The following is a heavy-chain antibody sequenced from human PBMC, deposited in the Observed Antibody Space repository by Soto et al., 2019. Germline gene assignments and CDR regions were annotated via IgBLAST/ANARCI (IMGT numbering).Heavy chain of an antibody. CDR3: ARAGPASMVRKFDY. CDR1: GFTFSSYA. Sequence: PGGSLRLSCAASGFTFSSYAMHWVRQAPGKGLEWVAVISYDGSNKYYADFVKGRFTISRDNSKNTLYLQMNSLRAEDTAVYYCARAGPASMVRKFDYWGQGTLVTVSS. D-gene: IGHD3-10*01. V-gene: IGHV3-30-3*01. CDR2: ISYDGSNK. J-gene: IGHJ4*02.